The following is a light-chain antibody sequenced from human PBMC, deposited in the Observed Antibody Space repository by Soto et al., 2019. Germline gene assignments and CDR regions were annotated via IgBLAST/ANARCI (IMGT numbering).Light chain of an antibody. CDR2: DNN. V-gene: IGLV1-51*01. CDR3: GTWDSSLSAWV. Sequence: QSVLTQPPSVSAAPGQKVTISCSGSSSNIGSNYVTWYQQLPGTAPKVLIYDNNNRPSGIPDRFSGSKSGTSATLGSSGLQTGDEADYYCGTWDSSLSAWVFGGGTKLTVL. CDR1: SSNIGSNY. J-gene: IGLJ3*02.